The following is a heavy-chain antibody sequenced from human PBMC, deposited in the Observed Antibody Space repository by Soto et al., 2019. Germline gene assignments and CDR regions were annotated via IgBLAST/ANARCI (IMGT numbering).Heavy chain of an antibody. CDR3: ARVAYYYESSGYFY. CDR2: ISPSSSSI. D-gene: IGHD3-22*01. J-gene: IGHJ4*02. CDR1: GFTFSSYS. V-gene: IGHV3-48*01. Sequence: EVQLVESGGGLVQPGGSLRLSCAASGFTFSSYSMHWVRQAPGKGLEWVSYISPSSSSIYYADSVKGRFTISRDNAKNSLYLQMNSLRAEDTAVYYCARVAYYYESSGYFYWGQGTLVTVSS.